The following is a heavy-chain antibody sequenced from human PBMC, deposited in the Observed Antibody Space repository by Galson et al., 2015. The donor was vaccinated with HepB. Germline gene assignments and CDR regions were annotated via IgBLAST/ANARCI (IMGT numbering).Heavy chain of an antibody. CDR1: GFTFSSYW. Sequence: SLRLSCAASGFTFSSYWMSWVRQAPGKGLEWVAVISYDGSNKYYADSVKGRFTISRDNSKNTLYLQMNSLRAEDTAVYYCARDPPYCSSTSCYYYYYGMDVWGQVTTVTVSS. D-gene: IGHD2-2*01. V-gene: IGHV3-30-3*01. CDR2: ISYDGSNK. J-gene: IGHJ6*02. CDR3: ARDPPYCSSTSCYYYYYGMDV.